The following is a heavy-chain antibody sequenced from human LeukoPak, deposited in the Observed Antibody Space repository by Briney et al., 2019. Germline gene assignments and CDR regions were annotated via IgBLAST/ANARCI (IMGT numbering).Heavy chain of an antibody. CDR2: IYYSGCT. J-gene: IGHJ6*03. V-gene: IGHV4-59*01. CDR1: RGSLSSYF. Sequence: PSGTLSLTCMVSRGSLSSYFWSWLRQPPGKGREWIGYIYYSGCTNYNPSLKSRDTTSVDPSKNQFSLKLTSVTAADTAGYYCARSGWSSYYYYMDVWGKGTTVT. CDR3: ARSGWSSYYYYMDV. D-gene: IGHD6-19*01.